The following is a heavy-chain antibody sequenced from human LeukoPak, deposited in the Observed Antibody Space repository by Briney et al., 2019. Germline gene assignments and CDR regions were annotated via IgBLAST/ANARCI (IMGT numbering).Heavy chain of an antibody. V-gene: IGHV3-21*01. Sequence: PGGSLRLSCAASGFTFSSYSMNRVRQAPGKGLEWVSSISSSSSYIYYADSVKGRFTISRDNAKNSLYLQMNSLRAEDTAVYYCARGISYYYDSSGYDYWGQGTLVTVSS. CDR3: ARGISYYYDSSGYDY. CDR1: GFTFSSYS. J-gene: IGHJ4*02. CDR2: ISSSSSYI. D-gene: IGHD3-22*01.